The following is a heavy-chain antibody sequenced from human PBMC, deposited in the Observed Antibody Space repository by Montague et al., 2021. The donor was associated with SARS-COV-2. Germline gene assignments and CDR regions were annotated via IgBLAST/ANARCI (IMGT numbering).Heavy chain of an antibody. CDR2: IYYTGNT. V-gene: IGHV4-39*07. D-gene: IGHD3-22*01. CDR3: ARDTRTGMLVVFTRWGLDV. CDR1: GGSISSSTYY. J-gene: IGHJ6*02. Sequence: SETLSLTCTVSGGSISSSTYYWGWIRQPPGKGLEWIGSIYYTGNTYYNPSLKSRVTISVDTSKNQFSLKLSSVTAADTAVYYCARDTRTGMLVVFTRWGLDVWGQGTPVTVSS.